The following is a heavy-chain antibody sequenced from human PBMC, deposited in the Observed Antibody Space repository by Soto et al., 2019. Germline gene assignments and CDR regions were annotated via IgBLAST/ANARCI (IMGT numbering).Heavy chain of an antibody. CDR2: MNPNSANT. CDR1: GYTFTSSD. V-gene: IGHV1-8*01. J-gene: IGHJ6*02. D-gene: IGHD2-2*01. Sequence: ASLKVSCKASGYTFTSSDINCVRQATGPRLEWMGWMNPNSANTGYAQKFQGRVTMTRNTSISTAYMEMSSLRSEDTAVYYCARGIRLNTIVVVLVAKRKQDYGMDVWGQGTTVTVAS. CDR3: ARGIRLNTIVVVLVAKRKQDYGMDV.